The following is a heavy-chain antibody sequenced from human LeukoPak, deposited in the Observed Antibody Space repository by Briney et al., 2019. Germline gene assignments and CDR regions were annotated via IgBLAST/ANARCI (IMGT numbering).Heavy chain of an antibody. CDR2: INPNSGGT. V-gene: IGHV1-2*02. D-gene: IGHD3-9*01. Sequence: ASVKVSCKASGYTFTGYYMHWVRQAPGQGLEWMGWINPNSGGTNYAQKFQGRVTMTRDTSISTAYMELSRLRSDDTAVYYCASATSTYYDILTGYFPLGYWGQRTLVTVSS. J-gene: IGHJ4*02. CDR3: ASATSTYYDILTGYFPLGY. CDR1: GYTFTGYY.